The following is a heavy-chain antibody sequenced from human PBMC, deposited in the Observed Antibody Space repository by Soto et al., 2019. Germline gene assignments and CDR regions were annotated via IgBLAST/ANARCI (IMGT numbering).Heavy chain of an antibody. CDR2: ISYDGSNK. D-gene: IGHD3-3*01. V-gene: IGHV3-30-3*01. J-gene: IGHJ4*02. CDR1: GFTFSSYA. CDR3: ARDPYYTWPFDY. Sequence: GGSLRLSCAASGFTFSSYAMHWFRQAPGKGLEWVALISYDGSNKYYADSVKGRFTISRDNSKNTLYLQMDSLRVDDTAVYYCARDPYYTWPFDYWGQGTLVTVSS.